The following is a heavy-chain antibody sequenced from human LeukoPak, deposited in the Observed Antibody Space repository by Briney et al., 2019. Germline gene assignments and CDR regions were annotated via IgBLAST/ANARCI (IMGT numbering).Heavy chain of an antibody. V-gene: IGHV1-46*01. CDR1: GYTFTSYY. CDR2: ISPSGAST. CDR3: ARGSSRSPRDAFDI. J-gene: IGHJ3*02. Sequence: GASVKVSCKASGYTFTSYYMHGVRQAPGQGLEWMGIISPSGASTTYAQNFQGRVTMTRDMSTSTVYMELSSLKSEDTAVYYCARGSSRSPRDAFDIWGQGTMVTVSS.